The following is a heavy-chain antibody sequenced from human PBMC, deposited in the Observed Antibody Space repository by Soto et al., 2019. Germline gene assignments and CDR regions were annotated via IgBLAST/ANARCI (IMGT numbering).Heavy chain of an antibody. Sequence: EVQLLESGGGLVQPGGSLRLSCAASGFSFSTYAMTWVRQAPGKGLEWVSVIFGGGDSTYYAASVKGRFTISRDNSKNTLYLQMNSLGAEDTAVYYCAKLEHNSGGILEYWGQGTLVTVSS. D-gene: IGHD2-21*01. V-gene: IGHV3-23*01. J-gene: IGHJ4*02. CDR3: AKLEHNSGGILEY. CDR2: IFGGGDST. CDR1: GFSFSTYA.